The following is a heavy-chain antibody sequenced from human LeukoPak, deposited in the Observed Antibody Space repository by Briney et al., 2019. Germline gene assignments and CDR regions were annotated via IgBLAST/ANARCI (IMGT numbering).Heavy chain of an antibody. CDR3: ARHESYGDANWFDP. J-gene: IGHJ5*02. CDR2: IYYNGVT. V-gene: IGHV4-59*08. CDR1: GGSITSYY. Sequence: SETLSLTCTVSGGSITSYYCSWIRQSPGKGLEWIGHIYYNGVTNYNPSPRSRVTMSVDTSKNQFSLKLSSVIAADTAVYYCARHESYGDANWFDPWGQGTLVSVSS. D-gene: IGHD4-17*01.